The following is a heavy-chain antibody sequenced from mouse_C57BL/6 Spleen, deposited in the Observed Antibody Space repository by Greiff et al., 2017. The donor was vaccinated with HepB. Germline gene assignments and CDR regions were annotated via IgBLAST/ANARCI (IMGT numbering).Heavy chain of an antibody. CDR1: GFTFSDYG. J-gene: IGHJ2*01. Sequence: EVKVVESGGGLVKPGGSLKLSCAASGFTFSDYGMHWVRQAPEKGLEWVAYISSGSSTIYYADTVKGRFTISRDNAKNTLFLQMTSLRSEDTAMYYCARRVYGKQYYFDYWGQGTTLTVSS. CDR3: ARRVYGKQYYFDY. D-gene: IGHD2-1*01. CDR2: ISSGSSTI. V-gene: IGHV5-17*01.